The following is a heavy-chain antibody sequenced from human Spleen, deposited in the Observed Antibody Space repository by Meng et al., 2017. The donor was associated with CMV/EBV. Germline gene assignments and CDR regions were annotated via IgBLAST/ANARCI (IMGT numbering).Heavy chain of an antibody. D-gene: IGHD4-23*01. CDR3: AKVWSTVVTGYFDY. V-gene: IGHV3-21*01. CDR1: GFTFSGYS. CDR2: ISRSSSHI. J-gene: IGHJ4*02. Sequence: GGSLRLSCAASGFTFSGYSMNWVRQAPGKGLEWVSSISRSSSHIYYADSVKGRFTISRDNANNSLYLQMNSLRAEDTAVYYCAKVWSTVVTGYFDYWGQGTLVTVSS.